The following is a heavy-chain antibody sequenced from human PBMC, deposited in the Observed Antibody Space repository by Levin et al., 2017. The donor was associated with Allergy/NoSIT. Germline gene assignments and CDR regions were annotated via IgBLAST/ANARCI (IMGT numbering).Heavy chain of an antibody. J-gene: IGHJ4*02. CDR3: AKGTTKWELYDY. D-gene: IGHD1-26*01. V-gene: IGHV3-23*01. CDR2: VNENGVAK. CDR1: GFTFSSYS. Sequence: SCAASGFTFSSYSMSWVRQTPGKGLEWVSGVNENGVAKYYADSAKGRFTISRDNSKNAVYLQMNSLRVEDTAVYYCAKGTTKWELYDYWGLGTQVTVSS.